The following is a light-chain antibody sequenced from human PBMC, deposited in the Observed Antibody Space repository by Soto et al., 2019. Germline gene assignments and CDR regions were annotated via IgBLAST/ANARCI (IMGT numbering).Light chain of an antibody. Sequence: QSVLTQPASVSGSPGQSITISCTGTSGDIGSYNRVSWYQQHPGKAPKLIIYEVTDRPSGVSNRFSGSKSGNTASLTISGLQAEDEAEYYCSSYKNINTRACVFGTGTKV. V-gene: IGLV2-14*01. CDR2: EVT. CDR1: SGDIGSYNR. J-gene: IGLJ1*01. CDR3: SSYKNINTRACV.